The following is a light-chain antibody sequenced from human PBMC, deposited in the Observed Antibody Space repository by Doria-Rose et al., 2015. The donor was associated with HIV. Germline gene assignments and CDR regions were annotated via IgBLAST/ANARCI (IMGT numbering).Light chain of an antibody. J-gene: IGKJ1*01. CDR2: GGS. CDR3: HQYGTSWT. V-gene: IGKV3-20*01. Sequence: EIVMTQSPGTLSLPPGERATLSCRASQSFSSTYLAWYQQKPGQAPSLLIYGGSTRATGIPDRFSASGSGTDFTLTINRLEPEDFALYYCHQYGTSWTFGQGTKVEI. CDR1: QSFSSTY.